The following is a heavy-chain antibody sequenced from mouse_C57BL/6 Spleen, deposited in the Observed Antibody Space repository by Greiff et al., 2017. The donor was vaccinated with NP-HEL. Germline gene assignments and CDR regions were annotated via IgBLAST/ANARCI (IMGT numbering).Heavy chain of an antibody. D-gene: IGHD2-4*01. CDR1: GYSFTDYN. CDR2: INPNYGTT. J-gene: IGHJ2*01. V-gene: IGHV1-39*01. CDR3: ARSGFYYDYERDLYYFDY. Sequence: EVKLQESGPELVQPGASVKISCKASGYSFTDYNMNWVKQSNGKSLEWIGVINPNYGTTSYNQKFKGKATLTVDQSSSTAYMQLNSLTSEDSAVYYCARSGFYYDYERDLYYFDYWGQGTTLTVSS.